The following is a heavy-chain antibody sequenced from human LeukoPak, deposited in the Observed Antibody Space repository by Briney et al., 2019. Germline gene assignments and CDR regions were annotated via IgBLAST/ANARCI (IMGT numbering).Heavy chain of an antibody. CDR1: GFTFSSYA. CDR3: AKDRGLVGATPSNFDY. Sequence: GGSLRLSCAASGFTFSSYAMNWVRQAPGKGLEWVSGISGSGGSTYYADSVKGRFTISRDNSKNTVYLQMNSLRAEDTAVYYCAKDRGLVGATPSNFDYWGRGTLVTVSS. J-gene: IGHJ4*02. CDR2: ISGSGGST. D-gene: IGHD1-26*01. V-gene: IGHV3-23*01.